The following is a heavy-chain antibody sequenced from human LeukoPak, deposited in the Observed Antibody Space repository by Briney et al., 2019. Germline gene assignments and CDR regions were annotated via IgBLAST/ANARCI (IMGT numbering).Heavy chain of an antibody. V-gene: IGHV3-7*01. J-gene: IGHJ4*02. CDR3: ARRRIADRYYFDY. D-gene: IGHD6-6*01. CDR1: GFTFSSYW. Sequence: GGSLRLSCAASGFTFSSYWMSWVRQAPGKGLEWVANIKQDGSEKYYVDSVKGRFTISRDNAKNSLYLQMNSLRAEDTAVYYCARRRIADRYYFDYWGQGTLVTVSS. CDR2: IKQDGSEK.